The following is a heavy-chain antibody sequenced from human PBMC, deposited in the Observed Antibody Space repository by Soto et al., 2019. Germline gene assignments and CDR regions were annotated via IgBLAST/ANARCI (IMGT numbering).Heavy chain of an antibody. D-gene: IGHD2-2*02. CDR1: GGSSSSGGYY. V-gene: IGHV4-31*03. J-gene: IGHJ6*02. CDR2: IYYSGST. Sequence: SETLSLTCTVSGGSSSSGGYYWSWIRQHPGKGLEWIGYIYYSGSTYYNPSLKSRVTISVDTSKNQFSLKLSSVTAADTAVYYCARDHRQYCSSTSCYTDYYYGMDVWGQGTTVTVSS. CDR3: ARDHRQYCSSTSCYTDYYYGMDV.